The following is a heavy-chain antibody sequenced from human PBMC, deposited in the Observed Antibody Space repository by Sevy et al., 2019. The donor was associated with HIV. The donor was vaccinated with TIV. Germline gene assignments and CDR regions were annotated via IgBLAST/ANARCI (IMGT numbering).Heavy chain of an antibody. V-gene: IGHV3-9*01. CDR1: GFTFDDYA. CDR3: AKDFYSGSHREFDY. D-gene: IGHD1-26*01. Sequence: SLRLSCAASGFTFDDYAMHWVRQAPGKGLEWVSGFSWNSGSIGYADSVKGRFTISRDNAKNSLYLQMNSLRAEDTALYYCAKDFYSGSHREFDYWGQGTLVTVSS. J-gene: IGHJ4*02. CDR2: FSWNSGSI.